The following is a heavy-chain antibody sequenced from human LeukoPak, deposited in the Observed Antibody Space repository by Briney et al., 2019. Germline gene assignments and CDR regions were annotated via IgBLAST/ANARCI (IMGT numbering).Heavy chain of an antibody. V-gene: IGHV4-39*02. CDR1: GGSISSISSNNYH. J-gene: IGHJ6*02. CDR3: AREMGVVTAHGIDV. CDR2: IYYSGST. Sequence: SETLSLTCIVSGGSISSISSNNYHWGWIRQPLGQWLEGIGSIYYSGSTYYNPSLKSRVTISVDTSKNQFSLKLSSVTAADTALYYCAREMGVVTAHGIDVWAKGPRSPSP. D-gene: IGHD4-23*01.